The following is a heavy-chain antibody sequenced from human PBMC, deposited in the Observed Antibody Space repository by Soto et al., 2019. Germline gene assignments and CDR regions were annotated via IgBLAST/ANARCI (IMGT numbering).Heavy chain of an antibody. CDR2: TFYRSKWYN. D-gene: IGHD6-19*01. V-gene: IGHV6-1*01. CDR1: GDSVSNNVVA. Sequence: QVQLQQSGPGLVKPSQTLSLTCAISGDSVSNNVVAWGWIRQSPSRGLEWLGRTFYRSKWYNDYALSVQGRITINSDTSKNQFSLQLNSVTPEDTAVYYCARGAWLAYHSWGQGILVTVSS. J-gene: IGHJ4*02. CDR3: ARGAWLAYHS.